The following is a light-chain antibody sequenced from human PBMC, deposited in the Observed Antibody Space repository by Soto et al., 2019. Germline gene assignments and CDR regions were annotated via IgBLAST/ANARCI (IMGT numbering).Light chain of an antibody. V-gene: IGKV3-20*01. J-gene: IGKJ1*01. CDR1: QRVSSSY. Sequence: ETVLTQSQGTLSLSQGERATLYCGSSQRVSSSYLAWYQQKRGQAPRLLIYGAASRATGIPDRFSGSGSGTEFTLTISSLQSEDSAVYYCQQYDKWPPRTFGQGTKVDI. CDR3: QQYDKWPPRT. CDR2: GAA.